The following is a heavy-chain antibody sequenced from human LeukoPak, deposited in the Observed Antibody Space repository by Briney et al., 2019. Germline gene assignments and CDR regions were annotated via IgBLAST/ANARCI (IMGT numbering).Heavy chain of an antibody. CDR1: GFTFRSHT. Sequence: PGGSLRLSCAASGFTFRSHTINWVRQAPGKGLEWVSVIYSGGSTYYADSVKGRFTISRDNSKNTLYLQMNSLRAEDAAVYYCAKDLGHYDILTGYYDGMDVWGQGTTVTVSS. CDR3: AKDLGHYDILTGYYDGMDV. V-gene: IGHV3-66*01. CDR2: IYSGGST. D-gene: IGHD3-9*01. J-gene: IGHJ6*02.